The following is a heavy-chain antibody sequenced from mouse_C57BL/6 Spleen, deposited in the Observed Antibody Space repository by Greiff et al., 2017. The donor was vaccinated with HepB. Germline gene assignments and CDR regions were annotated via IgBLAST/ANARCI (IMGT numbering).Heavy chain of an antibody. Sequence: VQLVESGPGLVAPSQSLSITCTASGFSLTSYGVDWVRQPPGKGLEWLGVIWGGGSTNYNSALMSRLSISKDNSKCQVFLKMNSLQTDDTAMDYCAKHAYGSGDAMDYWGQGTSVTVSS. CDR1: GFSLTSYG. V-gene: IGHV2-9*01. CDR2: IWGGGST. CDR3: AKHAYGSGDAMDY. J-gene: IGHJ4*01. D-gene: IGHD6-5*01.